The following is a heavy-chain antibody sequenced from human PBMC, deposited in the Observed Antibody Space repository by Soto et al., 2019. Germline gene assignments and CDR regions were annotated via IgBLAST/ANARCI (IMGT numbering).Heavy chain of an antibody. J-gene: IGHJ6*03. CDR2: IRSKANSYAT. CDR1: GFTFSGSA. CDR3: TSNPFDDDFWSGYPNYYYYMDV. V-gene: IGHV3-73*01. D-gene: IGHD3-3*01. Sequence: EVQLVESGGGLVQPGGSLKLSCAASGFTFSGSAMHWVRQASGKGLEWVGRIRSKANSYATAYAASVKGRFTISRDDSKNTAYLQMNRLKTEDTAVYYCTSNPFDDDFWSGYPNYYYYMDVWGKGTTVTVSS.